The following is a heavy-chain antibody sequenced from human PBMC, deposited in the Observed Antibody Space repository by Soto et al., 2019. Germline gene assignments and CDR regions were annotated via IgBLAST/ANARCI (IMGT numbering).Heavy chain of an antibody. V-gene: IGHV3-30*04. CDR3: ARVIAAAADYYYYGMDV. CDR1: GFTFSSYA. CDR2: IRCDGSNK. Sequence: GGSLRLSCSASGFTFSSYAMHWVRQAPGKGLEWVSAIRCDGSNKYYADSVKGRFTISRDNSKNTLYLQMNSLRAEDTAVYYCARVIAAAADYYYYGMDVWGQGTTVTVSS. J-gene: IGHJ6*02. D-gene: IGHD6-13*01.